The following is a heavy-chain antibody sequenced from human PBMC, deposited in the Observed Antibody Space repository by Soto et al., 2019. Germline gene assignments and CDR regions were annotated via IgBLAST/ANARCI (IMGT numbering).Heavy chain of an antibody. CDR3: AKAGYSINRHKPLDY. J-gene: IGHJ4*02. Sequence: GGSLRVSWVPSSFTFSSYAMCWVRPAPGKGLEWVSSISVSGGSTYYADSVKGRFTISRDNSKNTLYLQMNSLRAEDTAVYYCAKAGYSINRHKPLDYWGRGTMVTVSS. V-gene: IGHV3-23*01. D-gene: IGHD1-26*01. CDR1: SFTFSSYA. CDR2: ISVSGGST.